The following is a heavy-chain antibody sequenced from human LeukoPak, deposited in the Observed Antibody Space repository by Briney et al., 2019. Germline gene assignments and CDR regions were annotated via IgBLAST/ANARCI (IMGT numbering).Heavy chain of an antibody. D-gene: IGHD5-18*01. CDR1: GFTFSSYA. J-gene: IGHJ4*02. V-gene: IGHV3-23*01. Sequence: SGGSLRLSCAASGFTFSSYAMSWVRQAPGKGLEWVSAISGSGGSTYYADSVKGRFTISRDNSKNTLYLQMNSLRAEDTAVYYCAKDRPRGYSIGYYFDYWGQGTLVTVSS. CDR3: AKDRPRGYSIGYYFDY. CDR2: ISGSGGST.